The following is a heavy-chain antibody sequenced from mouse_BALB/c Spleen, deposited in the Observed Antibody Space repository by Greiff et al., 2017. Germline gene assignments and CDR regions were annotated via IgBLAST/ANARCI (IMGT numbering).Heavy chain of an antibody. D-gene: IGHD4-1*01. J-gene: IGHJ4*01. CDR1: GFPFSDYY. V-gene: IGHV5-4*02. Sequence: VQLKQSGGGLVKPGGSLKLSCAASGFPFSDYYMYWVRQTPEKRLEWVATISDGGSYTYYPDSVKGRFTISRDNAKNNLYLQMSSLKSEDTAMYYCARDEGGTKAMDYWGQGTSVTVSS. CDR2: ISDGGSYT. CDR3: ARDEGGTKAMDY.